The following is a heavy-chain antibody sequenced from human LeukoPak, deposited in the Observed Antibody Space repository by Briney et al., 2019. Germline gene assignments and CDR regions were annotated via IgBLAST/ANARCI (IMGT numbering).Heavy chain of an antibody. J-gene: IGHJ4*02. V-gene: IGHV3-7*01. D-gene: IGHD1-26*01. CDR3: ARVQWELRGVGSYFGY. CDR2: IKQDGSEK. CDR1: GFTFSSYW. Sequence: PGGSLRLSCVVSGFTFSSYWMSWVRQAPGKGLEWGANIKQDGSEKYYVDSVKGRFTMSRDNAKNSLYLQMNSLRAEDTAVYYCARVQWELRGVGSYFGYWGEGALVTVSS.